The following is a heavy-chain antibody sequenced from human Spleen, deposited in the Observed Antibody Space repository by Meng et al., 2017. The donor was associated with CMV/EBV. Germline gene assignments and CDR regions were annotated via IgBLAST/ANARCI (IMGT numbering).Heavy chain of an antibody. CDR1: DFGFSGHW. Sequence: GGSLRLSCATSDFGFSGHWMHWVRQRPGSGLVWVSRINSDGTEINYADSVKGRFTISRDNSKNTAYLQMNSLRADDTAVYYCAKDRGYHLPQYYFDYWGQGTLVTVSS. D-gene: IGHD1-14*01. V-gene: IGHV3-74*01. CDR2: INSDGTEI. CDR3: AKDRGYHLPQYYFDY. J-gene: IGHJ4*02.